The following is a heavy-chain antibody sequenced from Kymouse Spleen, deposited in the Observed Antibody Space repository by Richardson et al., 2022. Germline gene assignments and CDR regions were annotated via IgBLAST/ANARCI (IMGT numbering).Heavy chain of an antibody. CDR2: IKSKTDGGTT. CDR3: TLRYFDWLALYYYYGMDV. CDR1: GFTFSNAW. Sequence: EVQLVESGGGLVKPGGSLRLSCAASGFTFSNAWMSWVRQAPGKGLEWVGRIKSKTDGGTTDYAAPVKGRFTISRDDSKNTLYLQMNSLKTEDTAVYYCTLRYFDWLALYYYYGMDVWGQGTTVTVSS. V-gene: IGHV3-15*01. J-gene: IGHJ6*02. D-gene: IGHD3-9*01.